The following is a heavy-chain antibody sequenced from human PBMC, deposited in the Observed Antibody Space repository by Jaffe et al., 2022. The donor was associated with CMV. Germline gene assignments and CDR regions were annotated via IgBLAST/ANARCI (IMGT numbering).Heavy chain of an antibody. Sequence: EVQLVESGGGLVQPGGSLRLSCAASGFTFSSYDMHWVRQATGKGLEWVSAIGTAGDTYYPGSVKGRFTISRENAKNSLYLQMNSLRAGDTAVYYCARARVRSGYYFPPGELSSPYYFDYWGQGTLVTVSS. CDR3: ARARVRSGYYFPPGELSSPYYFDY. CDR1: GFTFSSYD. J-gene: IGHJ4*02. D-gene: IGHD3-22*01. V-gene: IGHV3-13*01. CDR2: IGTAGDT.